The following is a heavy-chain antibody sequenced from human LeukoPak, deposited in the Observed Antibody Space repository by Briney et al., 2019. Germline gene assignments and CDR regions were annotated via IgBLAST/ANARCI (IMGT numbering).Heavy chain of an antibody. J-gene: IGHJ3*02. V-gene: IGHV4-59*01. CDR2: IYYSGST. CDR3: ASRSSGYEDDAFDI. D-gene: IGHD5-12*01. Sequence: SETLSLTCTVSGGSISSYYWSWIRQPPGKGLEWIRYIYYSGSTNYNPSLKSRVTISVDTSKNQFSLKLSSVTAADTAVYYCASRSSGYEDDAFDIWGQGTMVTVSS. CDR1: GGSISSYY.